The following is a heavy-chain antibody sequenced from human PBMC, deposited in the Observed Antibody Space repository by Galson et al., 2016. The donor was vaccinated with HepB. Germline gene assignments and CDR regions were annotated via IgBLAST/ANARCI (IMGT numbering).Heavy chain of an antibody. J-gene: IGHJ4*02. CDR3: VRECGYSGCF. V-gene: IGHV1-2*02. D-gene: IGHD5-12*01. CDR1: GYTFTGYF. CDR2: INTYSGGT. Sequence: SVKVSCKASGYTFTGYFIHWVRQAPGQGLEWMGWINTYSGGTKFAQKFQGRVTVTRDTSISTVYLELSSLRSDDTAMYFCVRECGYSGCFWGQGTLVTVPS.